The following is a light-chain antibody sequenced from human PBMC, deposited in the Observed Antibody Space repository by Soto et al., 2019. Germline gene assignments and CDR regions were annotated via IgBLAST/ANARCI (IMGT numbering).Light chain of an antibody. Sequence: DIQLTQSPSFLSASVGDTVTITCRASQGMSTYLAWYQQKPGKVPKLLIRSASTLQSGVPPRFSGGGAGTAVTLAISTLQPDDSGIYYCQQLNGYQLAFGGGTNVEIK. CDR2: SAS. CDR1: QGMSTY. CDR3: QQLNGYQLA. J-gene: IGKJ4*01. V-gene: IGKV1-9*01.